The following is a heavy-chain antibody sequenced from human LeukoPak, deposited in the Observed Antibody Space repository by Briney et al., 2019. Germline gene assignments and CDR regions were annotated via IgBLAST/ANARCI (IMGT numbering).Heavy chain of an antibody. CDR3: ARGYDSSGYFSD. D-gene: IGHD3-22*01. CDR2: IDTNTGNP. Sequence: ASVNVSCKASGYTFSNNAINWVRQAPGQGLEWMGWIDTNTGNPTYAQGFTRQFVFSLDTSVSTAYLQISSLKAEDTAEYFCARGYDSSGYFSDWGQGTLVTVSS. CDR1: GYTFSNNA. V-gene: IGHV7-4-1*02. J-gene: IGHJ4*02.